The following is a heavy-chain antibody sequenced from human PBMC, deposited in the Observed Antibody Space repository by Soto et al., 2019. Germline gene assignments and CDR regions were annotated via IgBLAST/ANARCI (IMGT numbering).Heavy chain of an antibody. J-gene: IGHJ6*02. CDR2: IYYSGST. V-gene: IGHV4-59*01. CDR1: GGSISSYY. D-gene: IGHD6-19*01. CDR3: ARVSGSGRSYYYYGMDV. Sequence: PSETLSLTCTVSGGSISSYYWSWIRQPPGKGLEWIGYIYYSGSTNYNPSLKSRVTISVDTSKNQFSLKLSSVNAADTAVYYCARVSGSGRSYYYYGMDVWGQETTVTVSS.